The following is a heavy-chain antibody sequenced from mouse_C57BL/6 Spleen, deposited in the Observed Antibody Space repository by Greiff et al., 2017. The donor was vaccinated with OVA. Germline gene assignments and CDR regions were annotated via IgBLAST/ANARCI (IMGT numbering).Heavy chain of an antibody. V-gene: IGHV1-26*01. CDR2: INPNNGGT. J-gene: IGHJ2*01. Sequence: VQLQQSGPELVKPGASVKLSCKASGYTFTDYYMNWVKQSPGKSLEWIGDINPNNGGTSYTQKFKGKATLTVDKSSSTAYMELRRLTSEDSAVYYCARAGGSSPYYCDYWGKGTTLTVSS. D-gene: IGHD1-1*01. CDR1: GYTFTDYY. CDR3: ARAGGSSPYYCDY.